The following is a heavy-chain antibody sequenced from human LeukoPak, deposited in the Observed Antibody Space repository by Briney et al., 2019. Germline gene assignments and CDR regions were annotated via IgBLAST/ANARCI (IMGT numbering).Heavy chain of an antibody. CDR1: GFTLSSYA. Sequence: AGGSLRLSCAASGFTLSSYAMSWVRQAPGKGLEWVSAISGSGGSTYYADSVKGRFTISRDNSKNTLYLQMNSLRAEDTAVYYCAKDLPSGWGIAVAXTXDYWGQGTLVTVSS. D-gene: IGHD6-19*01. CDR2: ISGSGGST. CDR3: AKDLPSGWGIAVAXTXDY. J-gene: IGHJ4*02. V-gene: IGHV3-23*01.